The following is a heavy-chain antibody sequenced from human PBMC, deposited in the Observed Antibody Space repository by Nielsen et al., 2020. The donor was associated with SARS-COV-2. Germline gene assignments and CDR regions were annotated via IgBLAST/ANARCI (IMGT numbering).Heavy chain of an antibody. V-gene: IGHV3-23*01. Sequence: GGSLRLSCAASGFTFSSYAMSWVRQAPGKGLEWVSAISGSGDKTHYADAVKGRFTISRDNSKNTLYLQMNSLRGEDTAVYYCAKDLGDYVASEYWGRGTLVTVSS. J-gene: IGHJ4*02. CDR2: ISGSGDKT. CDR3: AKDLGDYVASEY. CDR1: GFTFSSYA. D-gene: IGHD4-17*01.